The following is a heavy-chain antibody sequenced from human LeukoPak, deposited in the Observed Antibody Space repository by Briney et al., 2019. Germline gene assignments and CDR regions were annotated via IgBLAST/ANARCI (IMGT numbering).Heavy chain of an antibody. V-gene: IGHV3-48*03. CDR2: ISSSGSTI. CDR3: ARESDAFDI. CDR1: GFTFSSYE. J-gene: IGHJ3*02. Sequence: PGGSLRLSCAASGFTFSSYEMNWVRQAPGKGLEGVSYISSSGSTIYYAFSVTGRFTISRDNAKNSLYLQMNSLRAEDTAVYYCARESDAFDIWGQGTMVTVSS.